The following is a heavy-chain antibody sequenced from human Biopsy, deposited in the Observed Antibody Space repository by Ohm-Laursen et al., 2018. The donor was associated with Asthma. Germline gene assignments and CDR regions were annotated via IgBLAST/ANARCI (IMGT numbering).Heavy chain of an antibody. V-gene: IGHV3-21*01. CDR3: ARDFTIGSGSPFHF. Sequence: GSLRLSCTASGFDLRDYTMNWVRQAPGKGLEWVSSISSLSRYKYYSDSLRGRVTISRDNAKSSLHLQMSSLRAEDTAVYFCARDFTIGSGSPFHFWGPGTLVTVSS. CDR1: GFDLRDYT. CDR2: ISSLSRYK. J-gene: IGHJ4*01. D-gene: IGHD3-10*01.